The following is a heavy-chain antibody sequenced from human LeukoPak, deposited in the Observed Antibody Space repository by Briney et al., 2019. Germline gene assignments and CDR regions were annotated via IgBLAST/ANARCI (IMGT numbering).Heavy chain of an antibody. CDR2: INHSGST. D-gene: IGHD6-6*01. V-gene: IGHV4-34*01. CDR1: GGSFSGYY. CDR3: ARVGQLVHWGYYYYYMDV. J-gene: IGHJ6*03. Sequence: TSETLSLTCAVYGGSFSGYYWSWIRQPPGKGLEWIGEINHSGSTNYNPSLKSRVTISVDTSKNQFSLKLSSVTAADTAVYYCARVGQLVHWGYYYYYMDVWGKGTTVTVSS.